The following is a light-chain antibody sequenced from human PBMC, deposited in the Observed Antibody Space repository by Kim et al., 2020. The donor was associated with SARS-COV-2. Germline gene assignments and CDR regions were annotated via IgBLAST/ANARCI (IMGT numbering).Light chain of an antibody. CDR1: QDISNY. CDR2: DAS. V-gene: IGKV1-33*01. Sequence: SVGDRVTITCQTSQDISNYLNWYQQKPGKAPKLLIYDASNLETGVPSRFSGSGSGTDFTFTISSLQPEDIATYYCQQYDNLPPLTFGGGTKVEIK. J-gene: IGKJ4*01. CDR3: QQYDNLPPLT.